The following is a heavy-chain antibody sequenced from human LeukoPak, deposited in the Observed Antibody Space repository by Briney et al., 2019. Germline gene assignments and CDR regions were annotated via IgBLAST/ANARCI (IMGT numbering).Heavy chain of an antibody. CDR2: ISYDGSNK. Sequence: PGRSLRLSCAASGFTFSSYGMHWVRQAPGKGLEWVAVISYDGSNKYYADSVKGRFTISRDNSKNTLYLQMNSLRAEDTAVYYCAKDVWLTTGFDYWGQGTLVTVSS. D-gene: IGHD4-17*01. J-gene: IGHJ4*02. CDR3: AKDVWLTTGFDY. CDR1: GFTFSSYG. V-gene: IGHV3-30*18.